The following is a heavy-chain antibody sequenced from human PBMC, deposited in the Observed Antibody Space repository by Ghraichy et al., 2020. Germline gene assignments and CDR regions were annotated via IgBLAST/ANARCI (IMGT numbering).Heavy chain of an antibody. V-gene: IGHV3-7*01. J-gene: IGHJ4*02. CDR1: GFTFSSYW. CDR3: TGEESGWYGDY. D-gene: IGHD6-19*01. CDR2: IREDGTEK. Sequence: GSLNISCAASGFTFSSYWMSWVRQAPGKGLEWVANIREDGTEKFYVDSVKGRFTISRDNAKNSLYLQMNSLRVEDTAVYYCTGEESGWYGDYWGQGTLVTVSS.